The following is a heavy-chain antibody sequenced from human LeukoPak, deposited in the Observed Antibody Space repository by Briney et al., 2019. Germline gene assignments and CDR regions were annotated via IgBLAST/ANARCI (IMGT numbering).Heavy chain of an antibody. J-gene: IGHJ5*02. CDR2: TSYSGST. CDR1: GGPITSYY. D-gene: IGHD5-18*01. Sequence: PSATLSLTCPVSGGPITSYYWNWIRQPPGKGLEWIGYTSYSGSTNYNPSLKSRATLSVDTSKNQLSLRLSSLTAADTAVYYCARASYNYAVNWFDPWGQGTLVTVSS. V-gene: IGHV4-59*01. CDR3: ARASYNYAVNWFDP.